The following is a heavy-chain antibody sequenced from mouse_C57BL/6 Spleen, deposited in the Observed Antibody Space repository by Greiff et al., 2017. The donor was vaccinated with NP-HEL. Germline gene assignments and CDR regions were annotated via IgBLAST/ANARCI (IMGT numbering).Heavy chain of an antibody. J-gene: IGHJ2*01. CDR2: IDPEDGET. V-gene: IGHV14-2*01. Sequence: VQLQQSGAELVKPGASVKLSCTASGFNIKDYYMHWVKQRTEQGLEWIGRIDPEDGETKYVPKFQGKATITADTSSNTAYLQLSSLTSEDTAVYYCASPDYCDYWGQGTTLTVSS. CDR3: ASPDYCDY. CDR1: GFNIKDYY.